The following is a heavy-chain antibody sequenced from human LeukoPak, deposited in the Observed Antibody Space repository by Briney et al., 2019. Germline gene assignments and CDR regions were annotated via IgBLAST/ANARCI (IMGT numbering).Heavy chain of an antibody. Sequence: GGSLRLSCAASGFTFSSYAMSWVRQAPGKGLEWVSSISSSSSYIYYADSVKGRFTISRDNAKNSLYLQMNSLRAEDTAVYYCARAYSIYFDYWGQGTLVTVSS. CDR2: ISSSSSYI. V-gene: IGHV3-21*01. CDR1: GFTFSSYA. J-gene: IGHJ4*02. CDR3: ARAYSIYFDY. D-gene: IGHD6-13*01.